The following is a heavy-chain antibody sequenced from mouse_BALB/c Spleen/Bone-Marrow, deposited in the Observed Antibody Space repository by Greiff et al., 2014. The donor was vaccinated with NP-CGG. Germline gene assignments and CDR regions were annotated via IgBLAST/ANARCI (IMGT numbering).Heavy chain of an antibody. CDR3: ARDGVYGCHCYAMDY. D-gene: IGHD2-2*01. CDR2: IWAGGST. CDR1: GFSLTSYG. J-gene: IGHJ4*01. V-gene: IGHV2-9*02. Sequence: VKLMESGPGLVAPSQSLSITCTVSGFSLTSYGVHWVRQPPGKGLEWLGVIWAGGSTHYNSALMPRLSISKDNSKSQVFLKMNSLQTDDTAMYYCARDGVYGCHCYAMDYWGQGTSVTVS.